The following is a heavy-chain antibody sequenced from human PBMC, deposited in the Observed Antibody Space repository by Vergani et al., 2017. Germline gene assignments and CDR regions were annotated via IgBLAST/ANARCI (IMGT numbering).Heavy chain of an antibody. CDR3: ARMGHCITTNCDDHPS. CDR1: EYSFSAFY. CDR2: INPNNGGS. D-gene: IGHD2-2*01. Sequence: QVQLVQSGAEVKKPGASVKVSCKASEYSFSAFYIHWVRQAPGQGLEWMGWINPNNGGSNYAQKFQDRVTMTRDTSITTAYMELSRLRSDDTAVYYCARMGHCITTNCDDHPSWGQGTLVTVSS. J-gene: IGHJ5*02. V-gene: IGHV1-2*02.